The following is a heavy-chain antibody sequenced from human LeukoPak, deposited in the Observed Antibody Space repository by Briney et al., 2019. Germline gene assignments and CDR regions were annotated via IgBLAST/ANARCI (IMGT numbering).Heavy chain of an antibody. CDR2: TYYNSKWYN. CDR3: ARGRASAFDV. CDR1: GDSVSSNSVA. D-gene: IGHD5-12*01. V-gene: IGHV6-1*01. Sequence: SQTLSPTCAISGDSVSSNSVAWNWIRQSPSRGLEWLGRTYYNSKWYNDYAISVKSRITINPDTSKNQFSLQLNSVSPEDTAVYYCARGRASAFDVWGLGTMVTVSS. J-gene: IGHJ3*01.